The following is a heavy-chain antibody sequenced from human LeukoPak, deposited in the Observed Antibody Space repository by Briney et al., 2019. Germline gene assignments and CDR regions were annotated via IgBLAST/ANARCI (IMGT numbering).Heavy chain of an antibody. D-gene: IGHD3-22*01. V-gene: IGHV1-24*01. J-gene: IGHJ3*02. Sequence: GASVKVSCKVSGYTLTELSMHWVRQAPGKGLGWMGGFDPEDGETIYAQKFQGRVTMTEDTSTDTAYMELSSLRSEDTAVYYCATGGRYYDRPGLDIWGQGTMVTVSS. CDR3: ATGGRYYDRPGLDI. CDR1: GYTLTELS. CDR2: FDPEDGET.